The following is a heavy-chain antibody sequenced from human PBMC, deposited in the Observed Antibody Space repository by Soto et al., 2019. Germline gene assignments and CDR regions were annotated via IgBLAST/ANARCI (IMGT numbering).Heavy chain of an antibody. Sequence: QEQLVQSGAEVKKPGSSVKVSCKDSGGLFSSFAISWVRQAPGQGLEWMGGIIPVFGTTNYAQKFQGRVTITADDSTTTAYMELSSLTSDNTAMYNCARGGGPYVWFNEFWGQGTQVTVSS. CDR3: ARGGGPYVWFNEF. CDR1: GGLFSSFA. J-gene: IGHJ4*02. V-gene: IGHV1-69*01. CDR2: IIPVFGTT. D-gene: IGHD3-16*01.